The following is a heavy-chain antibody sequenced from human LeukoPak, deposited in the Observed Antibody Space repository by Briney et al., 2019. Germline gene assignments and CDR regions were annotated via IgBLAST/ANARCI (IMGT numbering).Heavy chain of an antibody. Sequence: GGSLRLSCAASGFTVSSNYMSWVRQAPGKGLEWVSVIYSGGSTYYADSVKGRFTISRDNSKNTLYLQMNSLRAKDTAVYYCARVWGAVADYYFDYWGQGTLVTVSS. D-gene: IGHD6-19*01. CDR2: IYSGGST. CDR1: GFTVSSNY. V-gene: IGHV3-66*01. CDR3: ARVWGAVADYYFDY. J-gene: IGHJ4*02.